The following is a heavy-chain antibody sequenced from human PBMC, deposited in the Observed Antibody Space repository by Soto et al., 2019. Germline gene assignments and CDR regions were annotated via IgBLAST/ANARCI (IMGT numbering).Heavy chain of an antibody. J-gene: IGHJ4*02. V-gene: IGHV1-3*01. CDR2: INAGHGTT. Sequence: ASVKVSCKASGYTFIHYAVHWVRQAPGQSLEWTGLINAGHGTTKYSQKFQGRATITRDTSASTTYMELSSLRSEDTAVYYCARDFYDYWGQGTLVTVS. CDR3: ARDFYDY. CDR1: GYTFIHYA.